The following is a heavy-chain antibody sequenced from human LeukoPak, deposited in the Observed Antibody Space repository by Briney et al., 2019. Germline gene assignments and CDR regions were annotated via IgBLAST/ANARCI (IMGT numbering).Heavy chain of an antibody. J-gene: IGHJ5*02. CDR1: GGSISSGGYY. Sequence: PSETLSLTCTVSGGSISSGGYYWSWSRQPPGKGLEWIGYIYHSGSTYYNPSLKSRVTISVDRSKNQFSLKLSSVTAADTAVYYCAAHSSSWYPGGLDPWGQGTLVTVSS. CDR2: IYHSGST. CDR3: AAHSSSWYPGGLDP. V-gene: IGHV4-30-2*01. D-gene: IGHD6-13*01.